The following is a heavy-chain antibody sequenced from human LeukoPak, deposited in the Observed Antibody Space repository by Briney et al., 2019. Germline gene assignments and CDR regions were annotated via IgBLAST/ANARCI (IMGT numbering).Heavy chain of an antibody. V-gene: IGHV1-2*02. J-gene: IGHJ5*02. D-gene: IGHD4/OR15-4a*01. Sequence: GASVRVSCKASGYTFTYYYLHWLRQAPGQGLEWMGWVNPKSGATNYAQRFQGRVTMTWQTSISTGHLELSSLRSDDTAVYYCARAYEYGWFDPWGQGTLVTVSS. CDR1: GYTFTYYY. CDR2: VNPKSGAT. CDR3: ARAYEYGWFDP.